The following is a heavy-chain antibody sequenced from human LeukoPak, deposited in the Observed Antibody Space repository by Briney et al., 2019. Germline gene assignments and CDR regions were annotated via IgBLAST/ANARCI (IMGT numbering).Heavy chain of an antibody. CDR2: IIPIFGTA. D-gene: IGHD6-6*01. CDR1: GGTFSSYA. V-gene: IGHV1-69*05. J-gene: IGHJ3*02. Sequence: SVKVSCKASGGTFSSYAISWVRQAPGQGLEWMGGIIPIFGTANYAQKFQGRVTITTDESTSTAYMELSSLRSEDTAVYYCVRDRGIAARPDAFDIWGQGTMVTVSS. CDR3: VRDRGIAARPDAFDI.